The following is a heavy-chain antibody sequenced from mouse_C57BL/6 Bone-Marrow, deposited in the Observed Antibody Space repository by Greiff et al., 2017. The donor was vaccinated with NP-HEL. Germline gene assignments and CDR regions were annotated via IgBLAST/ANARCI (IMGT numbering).Heavy chain of an antibody. V-gene: IGHV5-16*01. J-gene: IGHJ4*01. CDR3: ARECYYNCLYAMDY. D-gene: IGHD2-4*01. CDR2: INYDGSST. CDR1: GFTFSDYY. Sequence: EVKLVESEGGLVQPGSSMKLSCTASGFTFSDYYMAWVRQVPEKGLEWVANINYDGSSTYYLDSLKSRFIISKDNAKNILYLKMSSLKSEDTATYYCARECYYNCLYAMDYWGQGTSVTVSS.